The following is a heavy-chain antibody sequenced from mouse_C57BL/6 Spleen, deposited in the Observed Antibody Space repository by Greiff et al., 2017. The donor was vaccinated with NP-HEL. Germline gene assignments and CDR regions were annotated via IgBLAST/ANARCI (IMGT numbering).Heavy chain of an antibody. D-gene: IGHD2-2*01. CDR3: ARRNGYDSAWFAY. J-gene: IGHJ3*01. CDR2: ISSGSSTI. V-gene: IGHV5-17*01. CDR1: GFTFSDYG. Sequence: EVKVEESGGGLVKPGGSLKLSCAASGFTFSDYGMHWVRQAPEKGLEWVAYISSGSSTIYYADTVKGRFTISRDNAKNTLFLQMTSLRSEDTAMYYCARRNGYDSAWFAYWGQGTLVTVSA.